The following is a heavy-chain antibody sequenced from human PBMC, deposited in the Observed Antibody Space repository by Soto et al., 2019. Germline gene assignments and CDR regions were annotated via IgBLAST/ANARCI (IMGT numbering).Heavy chain of an antibody. Sequence: QVQLVESGGGVVQPGRSLRLSCAASGFKFSRYGMHWVRQAPDKGLEWVAVIWYDGSNKYYADSVKGRFTISRDNSKNTLYLQVNSLRAEDTAVYYCAKDRSSSRDGMDVWGQGTTVTVSS. CDR2: IWYDGSNK. J-gene: IGHJ6*02. V-gene: IGHV3-33*06. CDR3: AKDRSSSRDGMDV. CDR1: GFKFSRYG. D-gene: IGHD6-13*01.